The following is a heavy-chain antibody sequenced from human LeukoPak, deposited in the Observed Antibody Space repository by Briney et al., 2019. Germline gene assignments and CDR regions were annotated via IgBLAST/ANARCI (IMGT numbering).Heavy chain of an antibody. Sequence: PSQTLSLTCAVSGGSISSGGYSWSWIRQPPGKGLEWIGYIYHSGSTYYNPSLKSRVTISVDRSKNQFSLKLSSVTAADTAVYYCARRKSRSYFDSWGQGTLVTVSS. CDR3: ARRKSRSYFDS. V-gene: IGHV4-30-2*01. D-gene: IGHD6-13*01. CDR2: IYHSGST. J-gene: IGHJ4*02. CDR1: GGSISSGGYS.